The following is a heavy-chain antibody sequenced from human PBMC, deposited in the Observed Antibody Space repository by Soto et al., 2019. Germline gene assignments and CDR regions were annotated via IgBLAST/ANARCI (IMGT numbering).Heavy chain of an antibody. J-gene: IGHJ6*02. D-gene: IGHD2-2*01. CDR3: ARGHKGVPGAPYYYGMDV. CDR2: IYYSGST. CDR1: CCCISSGGYY. Sequence: TLSLTCTVSCCCISSGGYYWSWIRQHPGKGLEWIGYIYYSGSTYYNPSLKSRVTISVDTTKNQFSLKLSSVTAADTAVYYCARGHKGVPGAPYYYGMDVWGQGTTVTVSS. V-gene: IGHV4-31*03.